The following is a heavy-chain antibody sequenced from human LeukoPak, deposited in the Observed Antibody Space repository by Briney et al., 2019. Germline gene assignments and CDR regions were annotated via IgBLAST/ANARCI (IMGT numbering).Heavy chain of an antibody. CDR3: ARGVRDTVGWYHLDS. V-gene: IGHV4-59*12. Sequence: KPSETLSLTCTVSGGSISTFFWGWVRQPPRKGLEWIGDIYNRGTTNSNHNPSLKSRVTMSLDTSKNQFSLRLNSVTVADTAVYYCARGVRDTVGWYHLDSWGQGTLVTVSS. D-gene: IGHD6-19*01. J-gene: IGHJ4*02. CDR2: IYNRGTT. CDR1: GGSISTFF.